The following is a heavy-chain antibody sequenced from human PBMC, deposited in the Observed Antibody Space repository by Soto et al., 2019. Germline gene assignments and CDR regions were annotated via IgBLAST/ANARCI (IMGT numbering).Heavy chain of an antibody. CDR2: IYYSGST. Sequence: TSETLSLTCTVSGGSISSGGYYWSWIRQHPGKGLEWIGYIYYSGSTYYNPSLKSRVTISVDTSKNQFSLKLSSVTAADTAVYYCSRDREDTAMVTDYYYGMDVWGQGTTVTVSS. CDR1: GGSISSGGYY. D-gene: IGHD5-18*01. V-gene: IGHV4-31*03. J-gene: IGHJ6*02. CDR3: SRDREDTAMVTDYYYGMDV.